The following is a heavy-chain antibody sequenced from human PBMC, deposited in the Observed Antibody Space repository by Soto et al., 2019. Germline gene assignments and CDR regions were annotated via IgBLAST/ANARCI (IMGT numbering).Heavy chain of an antibody. Sequence: GGSLRLSCAASGFTFSSYGMHWVRQAPGKGLEWVAVIWYDGSNKYYADSVKGRFTISRDNSKNTLYLQMNSLRAEDTAVYYCARDAARYCTNGVCYAGMDVWGQGTTVTVS. CDR3: ARDAARYCTNGVCYAGMDV. V-gene: IGHV3-33*01. CDR2: IWYDGSNK. D-gene: IGHD2-8*01. J-gene: IGHJ6*02. CDR1: GFTFSSYG.